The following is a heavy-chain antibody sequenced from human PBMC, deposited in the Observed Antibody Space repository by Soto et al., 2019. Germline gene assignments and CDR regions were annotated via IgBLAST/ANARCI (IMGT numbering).Heavy chain of an antibody. CDR2: IYWDDDK. J-gene: IGHJ4*02. V-gene: IGHV2-5*02. CDR3: AHQQRFGELGY. Sequence: SGPTLVNPTQTLTLTCTFSGFSLSTSGVGVGWIRQPPGKALEWLELIYWDDDKRYSPSLKSMLTITKDTSKNQDVLTMTNMDPMDTATYYCAHQQRFGELGYWGQGTLVTVSS. CDR1: GFSLSTSGVG. D-gene: IGHD3-10*01.